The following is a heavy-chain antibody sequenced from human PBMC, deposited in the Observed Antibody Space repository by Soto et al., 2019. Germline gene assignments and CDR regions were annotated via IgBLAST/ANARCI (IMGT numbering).Heavy chain of an antibody. CDR3: ARQSHLYYFYGMDV. CDR1: GYNLTNYW. V-gene: IGHV5-51*01. Sequence: LKISCQAFGYNLTNYWIGWVRQMPGKGLEWMGIIYPGDSDISYSPSFQGQVIISADKSISTAYLQWSSLKASDTAIYYCARQSHLYYFYGMDVWGQGTTVTVSS. CDR2: IYPGDSDI. J-gene: IGHJ6*02.